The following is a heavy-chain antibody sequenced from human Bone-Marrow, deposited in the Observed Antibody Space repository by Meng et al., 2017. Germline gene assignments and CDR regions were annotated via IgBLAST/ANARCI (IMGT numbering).Heavy chain of an antibody. J-gene: IGHJ4*02. CDR3: AHTGGSSGYYWKYFDY. D-gene: IGHD3-22*01. V-gene: IGHV2-5*02. Sequence: QINVKESGPTLVKPTQTLTLTCTLSWFSLSTSGVGVGRIRQPPGKALEWLALIYWDDDKRYSPSLKSRLTITKDTSKNQVVLTMTNMDPVDTATYYCAHTGGSSGYYWKYFDYWGQGTLVTVSS. CDR1: WFSLSTSGVG. CDR2: IYWDDDK.